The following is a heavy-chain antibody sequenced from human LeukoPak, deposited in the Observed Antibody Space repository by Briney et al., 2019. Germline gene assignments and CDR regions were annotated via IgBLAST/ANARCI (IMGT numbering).Heavy chain of an antibody. CDR2: IYHSGSP. CDR3: ARVNINNWHSCDY. J-gene: IGHJ4*02. CDR1: GGSISSNNW. V-gene: IGHV4-4*02. D-gene: IGHD1-1*01. Sequence: SGTLSLTCAVSGGSISSNNWWGWVRQPPGQGLEWIGEIYHSGSPNYNPSLKSRVTISVDKSRNHFSLNLSSVTAADTAVYYCARVNINNWHSCDYWGQGTLVTVSS.